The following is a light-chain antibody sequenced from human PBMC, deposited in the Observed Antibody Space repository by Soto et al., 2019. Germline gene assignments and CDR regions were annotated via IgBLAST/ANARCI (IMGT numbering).Light chain of an antibody. Sequence: EIVLTQSPGTLSLSPGERATLSCRASQSVSGSYLAWYQQKPGQAPRLLIYGASSRATGIPDRFSGSGSGTDFTLTISRLEPEDFAVYYSKQYGNSPRSFGQGTKVEIK. V-gene: IGKV3-20*01. CDR3: KQYGNSPRS. J-gene: IGKJ1*01. CDR1: QSVSGSY. CDR2: GAS.